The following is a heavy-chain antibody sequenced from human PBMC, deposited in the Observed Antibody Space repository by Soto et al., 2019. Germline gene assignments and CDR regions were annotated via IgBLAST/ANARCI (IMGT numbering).Heavy chain of an antibody. Sequence: SVKVSCKASGGTFSSYTISWVRQAPGQGLEWMGRIIPILGIANYAQKFQGRVTITADKSTSTAYMELSSLRSEDTAVYYCARAAPGLNIGVVIDPFDYWGQGTLVTVSS. D-gene: IGHD3-3*01. CDR3: ARAAPGLNIGVVIDPFDY. CDR2: IIPILGIA. V-gene: IGHV1-69*02. CDR1: GGTFSSYT. J-gene: IGHJ4*02.